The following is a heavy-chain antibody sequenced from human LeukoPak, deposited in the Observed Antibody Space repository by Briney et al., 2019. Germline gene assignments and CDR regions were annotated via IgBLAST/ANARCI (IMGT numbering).Heavy chain of an antibody. CDR1: GYTFIDYF. CDR3: LRAVSGTLGGAFDI. CDR2: INPNSGVT. J-gene: IGHJ3*02. V-gene: IGHV1-2*02. D-gene: IGHD1-7*01. Sequence: ASVKVSCKASGYTFIDYFIHWMRQTPGQGLEWLGWINPNSGVTRYAQKFQDRITMTRDTAAYMELNSLKSDDTAVYYCLRAVSGTLGGAFDIWGQGTAVTV.